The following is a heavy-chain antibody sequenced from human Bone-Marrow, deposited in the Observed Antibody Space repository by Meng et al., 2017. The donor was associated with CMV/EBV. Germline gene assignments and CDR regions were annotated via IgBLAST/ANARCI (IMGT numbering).Heavy chain of an antibody. Sequence: GGSLRLSCAASGFTFSSYSMNWVRQAPGKGLEWVSSISSSSSYIYYADSVKGRFTISRDNAKNSLYLQMNSLRAEDTAVYYCARDRLSPYDFWSGPPSSGYYYGMDVWGQGTTVTVPS. CDR1: GFTFSSYS. D-gene: IGHD3-3*01. V-gene: IGHV3-21*01. J-gene: IGHJ6*02. CDR2: ISSSSSYI. CDR3: ARDRLSPYDFWSGPPSSGYYYGMDV.